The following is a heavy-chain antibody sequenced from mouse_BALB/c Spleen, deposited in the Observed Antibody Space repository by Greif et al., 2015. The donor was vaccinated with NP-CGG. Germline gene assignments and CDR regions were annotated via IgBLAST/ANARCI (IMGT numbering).Heavy chain of an antibody. CDR3: AIGYYYGSSNAMDY. J-gene: IGHJ4*01. CDR2: INPSNGRT. V-gene: IGHV1S81*02. D-gene: IGHD1-1*01. Sequence: QVQLQQSGAELVKPGASVKLSCKASGYTFTSYWMHWVKQRPGQGLEWIGEINPSNGRTNYNEKFKSKATLTVDKSSSTAYIQLSSLTSEDSAVYYCAIGYYYGSSNAMDYWGQGTSVTVSS. CDR1: GYTFTSYW.